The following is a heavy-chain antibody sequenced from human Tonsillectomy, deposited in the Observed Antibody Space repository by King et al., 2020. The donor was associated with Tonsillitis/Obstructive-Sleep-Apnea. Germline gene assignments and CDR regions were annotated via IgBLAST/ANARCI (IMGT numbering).Heavy chain of an antibody. J-gene: IGHJ2*01. Sequence: VQLVESGGGLVQPGGSLKLSCAASGFTFSGSAMHWVRQASGKGLEWVGRIRSKANNYATALAASVEGRFIISRDDSKNTAYLQMDSLKTEDTAVYYCTKNSAKRYFDLWGRGTLVTVS. CDR2: IRSKANNYAT. CDR1: GFTFSGSA. CDR3: TKNSAKRYFDL. V-gene: IGHV3-73*01. D-gene: IGHD4-23*01.